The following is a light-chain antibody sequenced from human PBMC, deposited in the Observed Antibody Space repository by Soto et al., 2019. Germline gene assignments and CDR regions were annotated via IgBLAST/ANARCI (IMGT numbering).Light chain of an antibody. J-gene: IGKJ1*01. CDR3: QQYGYSRT. CDR2: GAS. CDR1: QSVRTY. V-gene: IGKV3-20*01. Sequence: EIVLTQSPFTLSLSPGERATLSCRASQSVRTYLAWYQVKPGQAPRLLLYGASARATGVPARFSGSGSGTDFTLTISTLEPEDFAIYYCQQYGYSRTFGQGTKV.